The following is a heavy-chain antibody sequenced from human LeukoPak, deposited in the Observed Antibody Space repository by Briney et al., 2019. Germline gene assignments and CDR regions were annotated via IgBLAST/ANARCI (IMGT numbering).Heavy chain of an antibody. V-gene: IGHV3-74*01. D-gene: IGHD3-10*01. Sequence: GGSLRLSCAASGFTFSTYWLHWVRQAPGKGLVWVPHISSDGSSISYADSVKGRFTISRDNAKNMLYLQMNSLRAEDTAVYYCARGRSITLLRGVAMSDGFDIWGQGAMVAVSS. CDR1: GFTFSTYW. CDR2: ISSDGSSI. J-gene: IGHJ3*02. CDR3: ARGRSITLLRGVAMSDGFDI.